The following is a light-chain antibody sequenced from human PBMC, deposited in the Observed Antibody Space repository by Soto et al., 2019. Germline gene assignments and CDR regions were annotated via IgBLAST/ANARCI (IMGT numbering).Light chain of an antibody. V-gene: IGKV3-15*01. J-gene: IGKJ1*01. CDR3: QQYKNWGT. Sequence: EIVMTQSPATLSVSPGERATLSCRASQSVSSNLAWYQQKPGQAPRLLIYGASTRATGIPARFSGSGYGTEFTLTISSLQSGDFAVYYCQQYKNWGTFGQGTKVEIK. CDR1: QSVSSN. CDR2: GAS.